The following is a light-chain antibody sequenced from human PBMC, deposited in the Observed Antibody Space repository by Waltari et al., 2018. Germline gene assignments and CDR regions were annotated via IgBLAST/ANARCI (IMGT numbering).Light chain of an antibody. J-gene: IGLJ3*02. CDR1: NSALGGHDH. CDR2: NVN. CDR3: NSFTSSTTWV. V-gene: IGLV2-14*03. Sequence: QSALPQPAPVSGSPGQSVPISCLGTNSALGGHDHVSWYQHHPGKAPKLLIHNVNKRPSGISNRFSGSKSGNTASLAISGLQAEDEANYYCNSFTSSTTWVFGGGTTLTVL.